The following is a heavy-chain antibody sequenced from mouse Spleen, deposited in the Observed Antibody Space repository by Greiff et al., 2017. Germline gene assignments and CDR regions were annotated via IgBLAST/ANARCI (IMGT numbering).Heavy chain of an antibody. CDR2: IWTGGGT. CDR1: GFSLTSYA. CDR3: ARNWRYDYADGDYFDY. V-gene: IGHV2-9-1*01. Sequence: VKVVESGPGLVAPSQSLSITCTVSGFSLTSYAISWVRQPPGKGLEWLGVIWTGGGTNYNSALKSRLSISKDNSKSQVFLKMNSLQTDDTARYYCARNWRYDYADGDYFDYWGQGTTLTVSS. D-gene: IGHD2-4*01. J-gene: IGHJ2*01.